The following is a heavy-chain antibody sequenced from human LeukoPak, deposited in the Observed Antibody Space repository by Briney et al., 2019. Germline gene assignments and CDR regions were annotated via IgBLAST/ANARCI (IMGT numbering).Heavy chain of an antibody. V-gene: IGHV4-30-2*01. J-gene: IGHJ4*02. CDR1: GGSISSGGYS. Sequence: SETLSLTCAVSGGSISSGGYSWSWIRHPPGKGLEWIGYIYHSGSTYYNPSLKSRVTISVDRSKNQFSLKLSSVTAADTAVYYCARDQGHFDYWGQGTLVTVSS. CDR3: ARDQGHFDY. CDR2: IYHSGST.